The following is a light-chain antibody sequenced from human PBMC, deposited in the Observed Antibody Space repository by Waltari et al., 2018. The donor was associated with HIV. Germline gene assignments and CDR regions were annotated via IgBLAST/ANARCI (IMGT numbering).Light chain of an antibody. CDR2: DAS. CDR1: QSISIY. Sequence: DIQMTQSPSSLSASVGDRVTITCRASQSISIYLNWYQQKPGKAPNLLIYDASNVQSVRPSRFSGSGSGTDFTLTITNLQPEDFATYFCQQSVDIPLVFVPGTKVD. J-gene: IGKJ3*01. CDR3: QQSVDIPLV. V-gene: IGKV1-39*01.